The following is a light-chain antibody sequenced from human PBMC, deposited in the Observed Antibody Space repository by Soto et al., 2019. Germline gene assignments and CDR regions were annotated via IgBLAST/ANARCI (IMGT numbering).Light chain of an antibody. CDR3: QQYGSSGT. CDR2: GAS. Sequence: EIVLTQSPGTLSLSPGEIANLSCRASQSVSNTQLAWYQQKHGQAPRLLIYGASSRATGIPDRFSGSGSGTDFTLTISRLEPEDFAVYYCQQYGSSGTFGQGTKVDIK. CDR1: QSVSNTQ. J-gene: IGKJ1*01. V-gene: IGKV3-20*01.